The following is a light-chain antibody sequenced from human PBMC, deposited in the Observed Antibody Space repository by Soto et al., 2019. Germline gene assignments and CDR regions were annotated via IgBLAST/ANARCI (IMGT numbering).Light chain of an antibody. CDR3: QQYNNWPRT. CDR2: GAS. Sequence: EIVMTHSPATLSVSPGERARLSCRASQTVNSNLAWYQQKPGQAPRLLIYGASTRATGIPARFSGSGSGTEFTLTISSLQSEDFAVYYCQQYNNWPRTFGQGTKVDIK. CDR1: QTVNSN. V-gene: IGKV3-15*01. J-gene: IGKJ1*01.